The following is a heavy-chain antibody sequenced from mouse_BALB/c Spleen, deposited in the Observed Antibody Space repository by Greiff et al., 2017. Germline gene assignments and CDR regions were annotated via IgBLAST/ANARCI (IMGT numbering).Heavy chain of an antibody. D-gene: IGHD3-1*01. V-gene: IGHV5-17*02. J-gene: IGHJ4*01. CDR3: ARSGYYAMDY. CDR2: ISSGSSTI. Sequence: EVKLVESGGGLVQPGGSRKLSCAASGFTFSSFGMHWVRQTPEKGLEWVAYISSGSSTIYYADTVKGRFTISRDNPKNTLFLQMTSLRSEDTAVYYCARSGYYAMDYWGQGTSVTVSS. CDR1: GFTFSSFG.